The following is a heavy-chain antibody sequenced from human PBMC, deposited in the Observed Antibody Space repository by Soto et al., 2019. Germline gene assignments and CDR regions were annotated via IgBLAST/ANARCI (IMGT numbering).Heavy chain of an antibody. CDR3: AKYRLAGGFDY. J-gene: IGHJ4*02. CDR1: GFTFSNYA. Sequence: DVQLVDSGGGLVQPGGSLRLSCAASGFTFSNYAMSWVRQAPGKGLEWVSLVSATAGTTYYTDSVKGRFTISRDNSRNTVYLQMNSLRLEDTAVDYWAKYRLAGGFDYWGQGTLCTVSS. V-gene: IGHV3-23*04. CDR2: VSATAGTT. D-gene: IGHD3-16*01.